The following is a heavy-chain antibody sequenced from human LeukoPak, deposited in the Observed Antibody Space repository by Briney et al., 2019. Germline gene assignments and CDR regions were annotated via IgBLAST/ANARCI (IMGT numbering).Heavy chain of an antibody. CDR3: ASTGGYYYYMDV. CDR1: GFTFSSYG. D-gene: IGHD3-10*01. CDR2: IRYDGSNK. Sequence: GGSLRLSCATSGFTFSSYGMHWVRQAPGKGLEWVAFIRYDGSNKYYADSVKGRFTISRDNSKNTLYLQMNSLRAEDTAVYYCASTGGYYYYMDVWGKGTTVTISS. V-gene: IGHV3-30*02. J-gene: IGHJ6*03.